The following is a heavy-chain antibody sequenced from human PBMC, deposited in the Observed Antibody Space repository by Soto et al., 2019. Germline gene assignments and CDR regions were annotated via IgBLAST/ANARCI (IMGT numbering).Heavy chain of an antibody. D-gene: IGHD2-15*01. CDR3: ARGGGFSPYYYNLDV. Sequence: ASVKVSCKASGYTLNTYCMHWVRQAPGQGPEWMGIINPRGGGTTYAQNFQDRVTMTSDTSSGTVYMELSSLRSEDTAVYYCARGGGFSPYYYNLDVWGQGTTVTVSS. J-gene: IGHJ6*02. CDR1: GYTLNTYC. V-gene: IGHV1-46*02. CDR2: INPRGGGT.